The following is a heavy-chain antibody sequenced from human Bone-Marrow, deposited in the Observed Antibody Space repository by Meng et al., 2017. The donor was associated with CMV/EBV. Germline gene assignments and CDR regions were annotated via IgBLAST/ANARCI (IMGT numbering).Heavy chain of an antibody. J-gene: IGHJ4*02. D-gene: IGHD5-12*01. CDR2: IYYSGST. CDR3: ASLSGYATYFDY. V-gene: IGHV4-59*01. CDR1: GGSISSYY. Sequence: GSLRLSCTVSGGSISSYYWSWIRQPPGKGLEWIGYIYYSGSTSYNPSLKSRVTISVDTSKNQFSLKLSSVTAADTAVYYCASLSGYATYFDYWGQGTLVTVSS.